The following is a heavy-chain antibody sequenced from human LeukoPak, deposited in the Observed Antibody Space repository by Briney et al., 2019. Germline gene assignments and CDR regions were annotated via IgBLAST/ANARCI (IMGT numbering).Heavy chain of an antibody. Sequence: VASVKVSCKASGGTFSSYAISWVRQAPGQGLEWMGGIIPIFGTANYAQKFQGRVTITADESTSTAYMELSSLRSEDTAVYYCARVAPYCSSTSCYAAPFDYWGQGTLVTVSS. CDR2: IIPIFGTA. V-gene: IGHV1-69*13. CDR3: ARVAPYCSSTSCYAAPFDY. CDR1: GGTFSSYA. J-gene: IGHJ4*02. D-gene: IGHD2-2*01.